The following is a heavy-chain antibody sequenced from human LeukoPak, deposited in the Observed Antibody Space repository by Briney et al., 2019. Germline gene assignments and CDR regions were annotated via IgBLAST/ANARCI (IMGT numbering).Heavy chain of an antibody. CDR3: ATYGIGVAALDY. V-gene: IGHV3-7*05. CDR2: INKDGSEK. D-gene: IGHD6-19*01. Sequence: GGSLRLSCVVSRFTFSNYWMAWVRQAPGKGLEWVASINKDGSEKYYVDSVKGRFTISRDNAKNSLYLQMNSLRAEDTAVCYCATYGIGVAALDYWGQGTLVTVSS. CDR1: RFTFSNYW. J-gene: IGHJ4*02.